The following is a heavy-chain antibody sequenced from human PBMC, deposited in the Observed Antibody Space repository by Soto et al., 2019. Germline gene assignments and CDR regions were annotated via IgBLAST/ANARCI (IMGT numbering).Heavy chain of an antibody. D-gene: IGHD6-6*01. V-gene: IGHV4-59*01. CDR3: ASSSIAARRTNFDY. J-gene: IGHJ4*02. CDR1: GGSISSYY. CDR2: IYYSGST. Sequence: PSETLSLTCTVSGGSISSYYWSWIRQPPGKGLEWIGYIYYSGSTYYNPSLKSRVTISVDTSKNQFSLKLSSVTAADTAVYYCASSSIAARRTNFDYWGQGTLVTVSS.